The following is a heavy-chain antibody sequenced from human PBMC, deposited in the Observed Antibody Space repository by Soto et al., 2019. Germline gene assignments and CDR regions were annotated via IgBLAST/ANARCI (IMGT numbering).Heavy chain of an antibody. Sequence: GESLKISCKASGYNFTAFWIHWVRQMAWGGLEWVGKIDPTDSYTNYSPSFEGHVTISNDNSISTAYLQWSSLRASDTALYFCARVYKNWFERWAQGTMVTVSS. D-gene: IGHD1-1*01. V-gene: IGHV5-10-1*01. J-gene: IGHJ5*02. CDR2: IDPTDSYT. CDR1: GYNFTAFW. CDR3: ARVYKNWFER.